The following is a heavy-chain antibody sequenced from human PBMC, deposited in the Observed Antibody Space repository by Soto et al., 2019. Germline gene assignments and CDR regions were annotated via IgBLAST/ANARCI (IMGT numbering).Heavy chain of an antibody. CDR2: ICPGGEE. J-gene: IGHJ4*02. Sequence: EFQVVESGGGWVRPGGSLRLSCTGSGFGVINSCMNWVRQAPGKGLEWVSVICPGGEEYYADAVKGRFTISRDNSKNTVYLQMDTLRVEDTAVYYCARGAFDWGQGTLVTVSS. CDR3: ARGAFD. CDR1: GFGVINSC. V-gene: IGHV3-66*01.